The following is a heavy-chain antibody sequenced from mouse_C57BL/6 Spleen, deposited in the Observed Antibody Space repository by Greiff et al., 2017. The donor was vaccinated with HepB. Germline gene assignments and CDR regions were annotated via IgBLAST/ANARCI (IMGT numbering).Heavy chain of an antibody. CDR2: INPNNGGT. D-gene: IGHD2-5*01. V-gene: IGHV1-26*01. CDR1: GYTFTDYY. Sequence: EVQLQQSGPELVKPGASVKISCKASGYTFTDYYMNWVKQSHGKSLEWIGDINPNNGGTSYNQKFKGKATLTVDKSSSTAYMERRSLTSEDSAVDEGGREVRGRGNYFDYWGQGTTLTVSS. J-gene: IGHJ2*01. CDR3: GREVRGRGNYFDY.